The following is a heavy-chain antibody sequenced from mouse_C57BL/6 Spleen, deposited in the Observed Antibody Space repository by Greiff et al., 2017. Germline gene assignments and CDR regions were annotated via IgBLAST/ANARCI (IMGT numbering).Heavy chain of an antibody. Sequence: VQLQQSGPELVKPGASVKIPCKASGYTFTDYNMDWVKQSHGKSLEWIGDINPNNGGTIYNQKFKGKATLTVDKSSSTAYMELRSLTSEDTAVYYCARPTVVATAYWYFDVWGTGTTVTVSS. J-gene: IGHJ1*03. D-gene: IGHD1-1*01. CDR2: INPNNGGT. CDR1: GYTFTDYN. V-gene: IGHV1-18*01. CDR3: ARPTVVATAYWYFDV.